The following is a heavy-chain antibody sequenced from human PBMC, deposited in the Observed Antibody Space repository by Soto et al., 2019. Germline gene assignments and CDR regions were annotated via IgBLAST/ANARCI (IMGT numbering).Heavy chain of an antibody. V-gene: IGHV5-10-1*01. CDR2: IDTSDSYT. CDR1: GYSFTSYW. Sequence: GESLKISCKGSGYSFTSYWITWVRQMSGKGLEWMGTIDTSDSYTKYSPTFQGHVTISVDKSISSAYLQRSSLKASDTAMYYCTRHRPLGDWFDPWGQGTLVTVSS. J-gene: IGHJ5*02. CDR3: TRHRPLGDWFDP.